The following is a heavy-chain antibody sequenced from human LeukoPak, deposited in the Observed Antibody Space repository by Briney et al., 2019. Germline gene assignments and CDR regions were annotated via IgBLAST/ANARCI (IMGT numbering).Heavy chain of an antibody. D-gene: IGHD3-22*01. CDR1: GFTFSNAW. J-gene: IGHJ4*02. Sequence: GGSLRLSCAASGFTFSNAWMSWVRQAPGKGLEWVGRIQSKTDGGTTDYAAPVKGRLTISRDDSKNTLYLQMNSLKTEDTAVYYCTTDLNARGNYYDSSGFISTIDYWGQGTLVTVSS. CDR3: TTDLNARGNYYDSSGFISTIDY. V-gene: IGHV3-15*01. CDR2: IQSKTDGGTT.